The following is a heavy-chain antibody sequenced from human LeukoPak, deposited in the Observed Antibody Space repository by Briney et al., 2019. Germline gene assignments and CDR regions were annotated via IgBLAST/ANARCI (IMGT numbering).Heavy chain of an antibody. V-gene: IGHV3-49*04. CDR1: GFTFSSYA. CDR3: TRDQTPYY. CDR2: IRSKIYGGTP. Sequence: GGSLRLSCAASGFTFSSYAMSWVRQAPGKGLEWVGFIRSKIYGGTPEYAASVKGRFTISRDDSKGVAYLQMNSLKTEDTAVYYCTRDQTPYYWGQGTLVTVSS. J-gene: IGHJ4*02.